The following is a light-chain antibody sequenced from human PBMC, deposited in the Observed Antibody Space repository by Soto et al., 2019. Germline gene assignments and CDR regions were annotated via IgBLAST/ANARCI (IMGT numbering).Light chain of an antibody. Sequence: DIQMTQSPSSLSAFVGDRVTITCQASQDISTYVNWYQQKPGKTPNLLIYAASNLETRVPSRFSGSGSGTKFTLTISRLQSEDIGTYYCQQYHNLPVTFGPGTKVNVK. CDR2: AAS. J-gene: IGKJ3*01. CDR1: QDISTY. V-gene: IGKV1-33*01. CDR3: QQYHNLPVT.